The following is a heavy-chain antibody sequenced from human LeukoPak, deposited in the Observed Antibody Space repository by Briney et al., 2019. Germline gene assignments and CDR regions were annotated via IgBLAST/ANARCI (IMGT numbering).Heavy chain of an antibody. D-gene: IGHD5-12*01. CDR3: ARSNSGCLDY. J-gene: IGHJ4*02. CDR1: GDSISSYY. V-gene: IGHV4-4*09. Sequence: SETLSLTCTVSGDSISSYYWSWIRQPPGKGLEWIGYIYTSGSTNCNPSLKSRVTISVDTSKNQFSLKVSSVTAADTAVYYCARSNSGCLDYWGQGTLVTVSS. CDR2: IYTSGST.